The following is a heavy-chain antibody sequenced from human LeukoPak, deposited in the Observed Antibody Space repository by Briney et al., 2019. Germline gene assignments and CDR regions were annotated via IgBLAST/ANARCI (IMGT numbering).Heavy chain of an antibody. Sequence: TGGSLRLSCAASGFTFSSYGMHWVRQAPGKGLEWVAVISYDGSNKYYADSVKGRFTISRDNSKNTLYLQMNSLRDEDTAVYYCASGINVEMAFDYWGQGALVTVSS. D-gene: IGHD5-24*01. V-gene: IGHV3-30*03. CDR2: ISYDGSNK. CDR1: GFTFSSYG. J-gene: IGHJ4*02. CDR3: ASGINVEMAFDY.